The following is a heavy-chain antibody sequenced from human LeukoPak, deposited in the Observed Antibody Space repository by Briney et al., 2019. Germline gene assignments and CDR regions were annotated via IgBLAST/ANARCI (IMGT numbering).Heavy chain of an antibody. CDR3: ARHVWLQPFDY. D-gene: IGHD3-9*01. CDR1: GGSFSNNY. J-gene: IGHJ4*02. V-gene: IGHV4-59*08. Sequence: SETLSLTCTVSGGSFSNNYWSWIRQPPGKGLEWIGYIYYSGSTNYNPSLKSRVTMSVDTSKNQFSLKLSSVTAADTAVYYCARHVWLQPFDYWGQGTLVTVSS. CDR2: IYYSGST.